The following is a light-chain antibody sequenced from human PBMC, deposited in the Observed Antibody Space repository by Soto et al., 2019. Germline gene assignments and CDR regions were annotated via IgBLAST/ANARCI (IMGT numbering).Light chain of an antibody. Sequence: ENVLTQSPGTLSLSPGERATLSCRASQSFSSSYLAWYQQKPGQAPRLLIYGTSTRATGVPDRFSGSGSQTEFTLTISRLEPEDFAVYYCQQYGSLGTFGQGTRVEIK. CDR2: GTS. CDR1: QSFSSSY. V-gene: IGKV3-20*01. J-gene: IGKJ1*01. CDR3: QQYGSLGT.